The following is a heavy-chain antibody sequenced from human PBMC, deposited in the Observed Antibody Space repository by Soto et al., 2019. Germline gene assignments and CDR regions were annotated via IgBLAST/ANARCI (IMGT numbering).Heavy chain of an antibody. CDR1: GFTLNTYN. CDR2: ISDSSTTI. CDR3: ARDDYPYYDDSSGYHFDY. J-gene: IGHJ4*02. V-gene: IGHV3-48*01. Sequence: PGGALSRSCAASGFTLNTYNMNWVRQAPGKGLEWVSYISDSSTTIHYPDPVKGRFTISKDNAKNSLYLQMNSLRAEDTAVYYCARDDYPYYDDSSGYHFDYWGQGA. D-gene: IGHD3-22*01.